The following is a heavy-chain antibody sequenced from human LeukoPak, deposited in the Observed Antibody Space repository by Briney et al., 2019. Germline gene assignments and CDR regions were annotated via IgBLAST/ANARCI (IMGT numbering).Heavy chain of an antibody. CDR1: GGSISSGGYY. CDR3: ARVRVDYGDYNFDY. D-gene: IGHD4-17*01. J-gene: IGHJ4*02. Sequence: SETLSLTCTVSGGSISSGGYYWSWIRQHPGKGLEWIGYIYYSGSTYYNPSLKSRVTISVDTSKNQFSLKLSSVTAADTAVYYCARVRVDYGDYNFDYWGQGTLVTVSS. V-gene: IGHV4-31*03. CDR2: IYYSGST.